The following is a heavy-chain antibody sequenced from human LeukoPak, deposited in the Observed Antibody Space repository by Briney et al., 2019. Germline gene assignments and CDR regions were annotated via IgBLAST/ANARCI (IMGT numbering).Heavy chain of an antibody. D-gene: IGHD3-22*01. V-gene: IGHV1-46*01. Sequence: GASVKVSCKASGYSFTSHYMHWVRQAPGQGLEWMGLINPSGSSTLYAQKFQGRVTMTRDMSTSTFYMDLSSLRYEDTAVYYCARVFDYETSDYPDHDAFGIWGQGTMVTVSS. CDR1: GYSFTSHY. CDR3: ARVFDYETSDYPDHDAFGI. CDR2: INPSGSST. J-gene: IGHJ3*02.